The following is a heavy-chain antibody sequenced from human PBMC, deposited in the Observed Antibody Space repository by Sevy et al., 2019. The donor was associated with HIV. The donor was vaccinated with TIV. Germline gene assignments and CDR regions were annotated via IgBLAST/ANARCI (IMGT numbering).Heavy chain of an antibody. CDR1: GFTFSSYS. CDR2: ISSSSSYI. V-gene: IGHV3-21*01. J-gene: IGHJ4*02. CDR3: ARVLRGYCSSTSCYPSPVDY. Sequence: GGSLRLSCAASGFTFSSYSRNWVRQAPGKGLEWVSSISSSSSYIYYADSVKGRFTISRDNAKNSLYLQMNSLRAEDTAVYYCARVLRGYCSSTSCYPSPVDYWGQGTLVTVSS. D-gene: IGHD2-2*01.